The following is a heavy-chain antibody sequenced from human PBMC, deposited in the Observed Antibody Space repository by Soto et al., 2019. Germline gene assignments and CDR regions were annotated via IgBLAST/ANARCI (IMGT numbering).Heavy chain of an antibody. CDR2: ISDSSRRT. J-gene: IGHJ4*02. Sequence: GGSLRLSCEASGFSFNTYAMSWVRQAPGKGLEWVSTISDSSRRTYYAGSVKGRFTISRDNSQSTVFLERNNLRAEDTALYYGANAIGAPYAPFDSWGPGTLVTVSS. D-gene: IGHD2-2*01. CDR3: ANAIGAPYAPFDS. V-gene: IGHV3-23*01. CDR1: GFSFNTYA.